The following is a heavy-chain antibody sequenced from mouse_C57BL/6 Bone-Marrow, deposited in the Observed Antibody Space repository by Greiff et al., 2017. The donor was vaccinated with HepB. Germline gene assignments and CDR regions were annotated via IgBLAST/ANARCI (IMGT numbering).Heavy chain of an antibody. Sequence: VQLQQPGAELVKPGASVKLSCKASGYTFTSYWMHWVKQRPGQGLEWIGMIHPNSGSTNYNEKFKSKATLTVDKSSSTAYMQLSSLTSEDSAVYYCARTHYYGSSVAWFAYWGQGTLVTVSA. V-gene: IGHV1-64*01. CDR3: ARTHYYGSSVAWFAY. D-gene: IGHD1-1*01. J-gene: IGHJ3*01. CDR2: IHPNSGST. CDR1: GYTFTSYW.